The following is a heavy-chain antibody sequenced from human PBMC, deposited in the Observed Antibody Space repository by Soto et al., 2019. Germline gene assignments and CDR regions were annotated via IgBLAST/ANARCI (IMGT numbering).Heavy chain of an antibody. CDR3: ARGQGAAIGDYYYHGMDV. CDR1: GFIFSGSA. Sequence: GGSLRLSCAASGFIFSGSAIRWVRQASGKGLEWVGRIRSRANNFATSSAASVKGRFTFSRDDSKNTAYLQMNTLKPEDTAVYYCARGQGAAIGDYYYHGMDVWGQGTTVTVSS. D-gene: IGHD2-2*02. V-gene: IGHV3-73*01. CDR2: IRSRANNFAT. J-gene: IGHJ6*02.